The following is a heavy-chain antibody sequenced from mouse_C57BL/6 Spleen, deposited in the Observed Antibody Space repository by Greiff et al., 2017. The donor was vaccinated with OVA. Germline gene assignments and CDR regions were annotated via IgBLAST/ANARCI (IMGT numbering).Heavy chain of an antibody. CDR3: ARWTHYGYFDY. D-gene: IGHD1-1*02. CDR1: GYTFTSYW. CDR2: IDPSDSYT. V-gene: IGHV1-69*01. J-gene: IGHJ2*01. Sequence: VQLQQPGAELVMPGASVKLSCKASGYTFTSYWMHWVKQRPGQGLEWIGEIDPSDSYTNYNQKFKGKSTLTVDKSSSTAYMQLSSLTSEDSAVYYCARWTHYGYFDYWGQGTTLTVSS.